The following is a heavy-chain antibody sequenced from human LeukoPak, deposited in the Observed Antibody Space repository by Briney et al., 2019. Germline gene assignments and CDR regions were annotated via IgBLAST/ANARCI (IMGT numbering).Heavy chain of an antibody. D-gene: IGHD3-3*01. Sequence: SETLSLTCTVSGGSISSYYWSWIRQPPGKGLEWIGEINHSGSTNYNPSLKSRVTISVDTSKNQFSLKLSSVTAADTAVYYCASSTIFGVVIMGNYYYGMDVWGQGTTVTVSS. CDR2: INHSGST. CDR1: GGSISSYY. J-gene: IGHJ6*02. V-gene: IGHV4-34*01. CDR3: ASSTIFGVVIMGNYYYGMDV.